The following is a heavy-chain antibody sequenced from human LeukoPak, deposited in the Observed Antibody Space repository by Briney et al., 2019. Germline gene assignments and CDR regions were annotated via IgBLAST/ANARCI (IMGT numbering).Heavy chain of an antibody. D-gene: IGHD1-26*01. Sequence: SETLSLPFTVSGASISPNYWAWIRPPPGKGVEYIGYVHYSGRTDYNPSLKSRVTISADTSKNHFSLKLTSVTAADTAVFYCARLRALLGVGGGSNYHAFDIWGQGTMVTVSS. CDR1: GASISPNY. V-gene: IGHV4-59*08. CDR3: ARLRALLGVGGGSNYHAFDI. CDR2: VHYSGRT. J-gene: IGHJ3*02.